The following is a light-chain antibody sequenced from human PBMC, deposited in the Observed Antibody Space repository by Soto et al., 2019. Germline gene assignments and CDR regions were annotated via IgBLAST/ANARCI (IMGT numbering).Light chain of an antibody. CDR3: QPFNNYLYT. J-gene: IGKJ2*01. CDR1: QGISSA. V-gene: IGKV1D-13*01. Sequence: GDRVTITCRTRQGISSALAWYQQKPGKAPKLLIYDASSLESGVPSRFSGSGSGTDFTLTISSLQPEDFATYYCQPFNNYLYTFGQGTKLEIK. CDR2: DAS.